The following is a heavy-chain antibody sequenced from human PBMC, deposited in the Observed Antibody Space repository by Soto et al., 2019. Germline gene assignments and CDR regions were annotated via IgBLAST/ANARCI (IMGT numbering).Heavy chain of an antibody. D-gene: IGHD3-10*01. CDR1: EFTFSSYA. Sequence: PGGSLILSCAASEFTFSSYAIHWVRQAPGKGLEWVAVISYDGSNKYYADSVKGRFTISRDNSKNTLYLQMNSLRAEDTAVYYCARDRGYFDYWGQGTLVTVS. CDR2: ISYDGSNK. CDR3: ARDRGYFDY. J-gene: IGHJ4*02. V-gene: IGHV3-30-3*01.